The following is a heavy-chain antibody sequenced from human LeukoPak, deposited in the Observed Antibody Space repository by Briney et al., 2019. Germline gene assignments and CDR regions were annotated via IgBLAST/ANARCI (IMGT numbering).Heavy chain of an antibody. CDR3: ARAGGYSGSPFDY. D-gene: IGHD5-12*01. CDR1: GGSISSGGYS. J-gene: IGHJ4*02. Sequence: SETLSLTCAVSGGSISSGGYSWSWIRQPPGKGLEWIGYIYHSGSTYYNPSLKSRVTISVDRSKNQFSLKLSSVTAADTAVYYCARAGGYSGSPFDYWGQGTLVTVSS. CDR2: IYHSGST. V-gene: IGHV4-30-2*01.